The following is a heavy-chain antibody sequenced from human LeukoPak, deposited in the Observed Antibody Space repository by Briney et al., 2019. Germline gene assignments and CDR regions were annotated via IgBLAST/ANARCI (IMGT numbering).Heavy chain of an antibody. D-gene: IGHD1-26*01. Sequence: SETLSLTCAVYGGSFSGYYWSWIRQPPGKGLEWIGEINHSGSTYYNPSLKSRVTISVDTSKNQFSLKLTSVTAADTAVYYCARFNSGSYQHYFDYWGQGTLVTVSS. J-gene: IGHJ4*02. CDR2: INHSGST. CDR3: ARFNSGSYQHYFDY. V-gene: IGHV4-34*01. CDR1: GGSFSGYY.